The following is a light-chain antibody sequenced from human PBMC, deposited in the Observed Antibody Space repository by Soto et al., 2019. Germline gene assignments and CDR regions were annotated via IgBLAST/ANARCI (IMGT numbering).Light chain of an antibody. CDR2: INS. CDR3: AAWDDSLNGYV. CDR1: TSNIGSNT. J-gene: IGLJ1*01. V-gene: IGLV1-44*01. Sequence: QSALTQPPSASGTPGQRDTISCSGSTSNIGSNTVNWYQPLPGTAPKLLIYINSQRPSGVPDRFSDSKSGTSASLAISGLQSEDEADYCCAAWDDSLNGYVFGTGTKVTVL.